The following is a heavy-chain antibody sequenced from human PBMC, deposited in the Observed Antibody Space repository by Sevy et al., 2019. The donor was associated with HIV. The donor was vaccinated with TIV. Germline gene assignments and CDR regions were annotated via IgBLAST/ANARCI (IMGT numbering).Heavy chain of an antibody. CDR2: ISYDGSNK. CDR3: ARDSIYLGGMDV. V-gene: IGHV3-30-3*01. J-gene: IGHJ6*02. Sequence: GGSLRLSCAASGFTFSSYAMQWVRQAPGKGLEWVAVISYDGSNKYYADSVKGRFTISRDNSKNTLYLQMNSLRAEDTAVYYCARDSIYLGGMDVWGQGTTVTVSS. D-gene: IGHD3-3*02. CDR1: GFTFSSYA.